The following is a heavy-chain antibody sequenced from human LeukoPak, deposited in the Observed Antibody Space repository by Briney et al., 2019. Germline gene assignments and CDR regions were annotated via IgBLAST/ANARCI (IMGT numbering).Heavy chain of an antibody. D-gene: IGHD2-8*02. CDR2: INPNSGGT. CDR1: GYTFTGYY. J-gene: IGHJ5*02. Sequence: ASVKVSCKASGYTFTGYYMHWVRQAPGQGLEWMGWINPNSGGTNYAQKFQGRVTMTRDTSISAAYMELSRLRSDDTAVYYCARDFFELVPVVYASGWFDPWGQGTLVTVSS. CDR3: ARDFFELVPVVYASGWFDP. V-gene: IGHV1-2*02.